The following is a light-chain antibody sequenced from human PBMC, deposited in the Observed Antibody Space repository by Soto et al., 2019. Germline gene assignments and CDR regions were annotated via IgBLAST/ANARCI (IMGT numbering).Light chain of an antibody. Sequence: QTVVTQEPSLTVSPGGTVTLTCGSSTGAVTSGHYPYWFQQKPGRAPRTLIDATSHKHSWTPARFSGSLLGGKAGLTLSGAQPEDEAEYYCLLSYSGAWVFGGGTKLTVL. J-gene: IGLJ3*02. V-gene: IGLV7-46*01. CDR1: TGAVTSGHY. CDR3: LLSYSGAWV. CDR2: ATS.